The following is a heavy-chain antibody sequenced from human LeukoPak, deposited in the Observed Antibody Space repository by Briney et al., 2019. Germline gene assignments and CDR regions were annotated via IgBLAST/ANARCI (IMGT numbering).Heavy chain of an antibody. Sequence: GASVKVSCKASGGTFSSYAISWVRQAPGQGLEWTGRIIPILGIANYAQKFQGRVTITADKSTSTAYMELSSLRSEDTAVYYCARVYSSGEGNWGQGTLVTVSS. CDR3: ARVYSSGEGN. V-gene: IGHV1-69*04. CDR2: IIPILGIA. J-gene: IGHJ4*02. D-gene: IGHD6-19*01. CDR1: GGTFSSYA.